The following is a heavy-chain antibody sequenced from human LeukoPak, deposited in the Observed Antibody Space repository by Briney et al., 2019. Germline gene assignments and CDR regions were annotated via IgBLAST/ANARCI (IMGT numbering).Heavy chain of an antibody. V-gene: IGHV4-30-2*01. CDR3: ARGGKGYFDY. D-gene: IGHD1-26*01. CDR2: IYHSGST. J-gene: IGHJ4*02. CDR1: GGSISSGGYS. Sequence: TSEALSLTCAVSGGSISSGGYSWSWIRQPPGKGLEWIGYIYHSGSTYYNPSLKSRVTISVDRSKNQFSLKLSSETAADTAVYYCARGGKGYFDYWGQGTLVTVSS.